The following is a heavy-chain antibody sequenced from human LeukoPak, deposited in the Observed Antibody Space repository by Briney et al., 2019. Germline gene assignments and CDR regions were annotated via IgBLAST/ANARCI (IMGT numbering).Heavy chain of an antibody. Sequence: SETLSLNCNVSGGSISFYSWGWIRQPAGKGLDWIGRISSSGSTNYNPSLKSRVTMSVDTSNNQFSLKLSSVTAADTAVYYCARAVRYYYYYYMDVWGKGTTVTVSS. CDR3: ARAVRYYYYYYMDV. CDR1: GGSISFYS. V-gene: IGHV4-4*07. J-gene: IGHJ6*03. CDR2: ISSSGST.